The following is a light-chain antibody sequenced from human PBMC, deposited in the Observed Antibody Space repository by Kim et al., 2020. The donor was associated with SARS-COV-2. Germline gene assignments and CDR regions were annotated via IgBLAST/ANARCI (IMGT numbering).Light chain of an antibody. J-gene: IGKJ5*01. CDR1: QSISST. CDR3: HQYNSYSPFT. CDR2: DAS. Sequence: IQLTQSPSSLSASPGDRVTITCRASQSISSTLAWYQQKPGKAPKLLIYDASSLESGVPSRFSGSGSGTDFTLTISSLQPEDFAAYYCHQYNSYSPFTFGQGTRVDIK. V-gene: IGKV1-13*02.